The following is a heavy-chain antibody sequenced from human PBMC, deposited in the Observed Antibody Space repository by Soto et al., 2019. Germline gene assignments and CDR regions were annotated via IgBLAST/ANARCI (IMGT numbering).Heavy chain of an antibody. V-gene: IGHV3-66*01. Sequence: GGSLRLSCAASGFTVSSNYMSWVRQAPGKGLEWVSVIYSGGSTYYADSVKGRFTISRDNSKNTLYLQMNSLRAEDTAVYYCARDAPGGGSGSYYSSGFHDYMDVWGKGTTVTVSS. CDR3: ARDAPGGGSGSYYSSGFHDYMDV. D-gene: IGHD3-10*01. J-gene: IGHJ6*03. CDR2: IYSGGST. CDR1: GFTVSSNY.